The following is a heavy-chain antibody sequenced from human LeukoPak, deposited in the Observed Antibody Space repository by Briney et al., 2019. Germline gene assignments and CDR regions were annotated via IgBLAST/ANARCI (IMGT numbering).Heavy chain of an antibody. CDR1: GFTFSSYA. Sequence: GGSLRLSCAASGFTFSSYAMSWVRQAPGKGLEWVSAISGSGGSTYYADSVKGRFTISRDNSKNTLYLQMNSLRAEETAVYYCATVGYSSWYTFDYWGQGTLVTVSS. V-gene: IGHV3-23*01. CDR3: ATVGYSSWYTFDY. J-gene: IGHJ4*02. D-gene: IGHD6-13*01. CDR2: ISGSGGST.